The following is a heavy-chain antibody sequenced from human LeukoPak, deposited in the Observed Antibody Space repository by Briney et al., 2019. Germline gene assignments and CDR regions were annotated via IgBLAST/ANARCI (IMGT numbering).Heavy chain of an antibody. J-gene: IGHJ6*03. CDR1: GFTFGDYA. V-gene: IGHV3-49*04. CDR2: IRSKAYGGTT. D-gene: IGHD3-3*01. CDR3: TRTETASYYDFWSGSYYYYYMDV. Sequence: GGSLRLSCTASGFTFGDYAMSWVRQAPGKGLEWVGFIRSKAYGGTTEYAASVKGRFTISRDDSKSIAYLQMNSLKTGDTAVYYCTRTETASYYDFWSGSYYYYYMDVWGKGTTVTVSS.